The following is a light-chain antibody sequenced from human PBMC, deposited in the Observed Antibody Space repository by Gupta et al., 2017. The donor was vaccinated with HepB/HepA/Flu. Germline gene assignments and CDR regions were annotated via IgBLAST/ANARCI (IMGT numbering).Light chain of an antibody. CDR1: SSNIGINY. CDR2: END. V-gene: IGLV1-51*02. CDR3: GTWDSIPSAEV. J-gene: IGLJ1*01. Sequence: QSVLTQPPSVSAAPGQKVTISCPGSSSNIGINYVSWYQQFPGTAPKLLIYENDKRPSGIPDRFSGSKSGTSATLGITGLQTGDEADYYCGTWDSIPSAEVFGTGTKVTVL.